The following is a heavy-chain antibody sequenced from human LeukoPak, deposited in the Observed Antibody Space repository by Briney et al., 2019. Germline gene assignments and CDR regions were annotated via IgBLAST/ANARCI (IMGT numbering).Heavy chain of an antibody. CDR1: GGSISSGSYY. Sequence: SQTLSLTRTVSGGSISSGSYYWSWIRQPAGKGLEWIGRIYTSGGTNYNPSLKSRVTISVDTSKNQFSLKLSSVTAADTAVYYCARGTEMATIGFDYWGQGTLVTVSS. D-gene: IGHD5-24*01. V-gene: IGHV4-61*02. J-gene: IGHJ4*02. CDR3: ARGTEMATIGFDY. CDR2: IYTSGGT.